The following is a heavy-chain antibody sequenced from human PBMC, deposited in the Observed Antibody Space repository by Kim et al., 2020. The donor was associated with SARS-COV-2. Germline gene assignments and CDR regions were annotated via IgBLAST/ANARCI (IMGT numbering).Heavy chain of an antibody. D-gene: IGHD6-19*01. Sequence: YADHVKGRCNISRDKSKNTLYLTMTSLRAEDTAVYYCARERAGSGWSHDYWGQGTLGTVSS. V-gene: IGHV3-30*01. J-gene: IGHJ4*02. CDR3: ARERAGSGWSHDY.